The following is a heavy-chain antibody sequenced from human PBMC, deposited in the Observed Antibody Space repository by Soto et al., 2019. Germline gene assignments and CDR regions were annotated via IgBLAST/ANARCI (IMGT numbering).Heavy chain of an antibody. D-gene: IGHD6-19*01. CDR3: AKGYSRGWYSGYYFDY. CDR2: LRGSGGST. V-gene: IGHV3-23*01. Sequence: LSLTCAASGFTFSSYAMSWVRQPPGKGLEWVSALRGSGGSTYYADSVKGRFTISRDNSKNTLYLQMNSLRAEDRAVYYCAKGYSRGWYSGYYFDYWGQGTLVTVSS. J-gene: IGHJ4*02. CDR1: GFTFSSYA.